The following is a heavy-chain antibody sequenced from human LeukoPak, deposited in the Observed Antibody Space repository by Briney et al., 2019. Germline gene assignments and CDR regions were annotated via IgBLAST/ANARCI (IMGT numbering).Heavy chain of an antibody. CDR2: ISSSSSYI. Sequence: PGGSLRLSCAASGFTFSSYSMNWVRQAPGKGLEWVSSISSSSSYIYYADSVKGRFTISRDTSKNTLYLQMKSLRPEDTALYYCAKKSIDYDFWSAFDIWGQGTMVTVSS. D-gene: IGHD3-3*01. CDR3: AKKSIDYDFWSAFDI. V-gene: IGHV3-21*01. CDR1: GFTFSSYS. J-gene: IGHJ3*02.